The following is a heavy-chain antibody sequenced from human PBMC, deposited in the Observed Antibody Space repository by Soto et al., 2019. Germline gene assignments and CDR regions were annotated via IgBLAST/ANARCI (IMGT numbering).Heavy chain of an antibody. Sequence: EVQLLESGGDLVQPGGSLRLSCGASGFTFSISAMSWVRQAPGKGLEWVSTTGGNGSTTYYADSVKGRFTVSRDNSKNTMDLKRSSLRAEDSAVYYCATVHPNSRSFDYWGQGTLVTVSS. CDR3: ATVHPNSRSFDY. CDR2: TGGNGSTT. V-gene: IGHV3-23*01. CDR1: GFTFSISA. J-gene: IGHJ4*02.